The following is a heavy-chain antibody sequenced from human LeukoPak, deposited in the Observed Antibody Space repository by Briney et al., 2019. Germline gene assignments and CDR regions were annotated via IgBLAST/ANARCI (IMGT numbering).Heavy chain of an antibody. CDR3: AKAQRGLNWNDRNDY. CDR2: ISSSGGST. D-gene: IGHD1-20*01. Sequence: PGGSLRLSCAASGFTFSSYAMSWVRQAPGKGLEWVSSISSSGGSTLYADSVKGRFTISRDNSRDTLFLQMNGLRAEDTALYYCAKAQRGLNWNDRNDYWGQGTLVTVSS. CDR1: GFTFSSYA. V-gene: IGHV3-23*01. J-gene: IGHJ4*02.